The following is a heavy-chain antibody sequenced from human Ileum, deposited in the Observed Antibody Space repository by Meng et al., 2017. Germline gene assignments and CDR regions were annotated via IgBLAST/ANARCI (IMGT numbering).Heavy chain of an antibody. J-gene: IGHJ4*02. CDR3: AREWSGSYRHFDY. CDR2: IHHSGST. V-gene: IGHV4-4*02. D-gene: IGHD1-26*01. CDR1: GGSIRTSDW. Sequence: QVQLQEAGPGLLKPSGTLSLTCAVSGGSIRTSDWWSWVRQPPGKGLEWIGEIHHSGSTNYNPSLKSRVTISVDKSKNQFSLKLNSVTAADTAVYYCAREWSGSYRHFDYWGQGTLVTVSS.